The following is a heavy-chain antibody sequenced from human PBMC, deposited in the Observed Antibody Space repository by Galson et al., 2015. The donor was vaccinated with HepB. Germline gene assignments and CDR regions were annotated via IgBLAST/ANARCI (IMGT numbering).Heavy chain of an antibody. V-gene: IGHV1-58*01. CDR3: AAKAPSSGYTYYYYGMDA. Sequence: SVKVSCKASGFTFTSSAVQWVRQARGQRLEWIGWIVVGSGNTNYAQKFQERVTITRDMSTSTAYMELSSLRSEDTAVYYCAAKAPSSGYTYYYYGMDAWGQGTTVTVSS. D-gene: IGHD3-22*01. J-gene: IGHJ6*02. CDR2: IVVGSGNT. CDR1: GFTFTSSA.